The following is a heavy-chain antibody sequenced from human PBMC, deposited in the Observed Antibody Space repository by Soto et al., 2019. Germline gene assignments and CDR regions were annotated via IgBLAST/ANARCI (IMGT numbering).Heavy chain of an antibody. CDR2: IYHSGST. D-gene: IGHD3-10*01. Sequence: PSETLSLTCAVSGGSISSSNWWSWVRQPPGKGLEWIGEIYHSGSTNYNPSLKSRVTISVDKSKNQFSLKLSSVTAADTAVYYCARSYMVRGVANWFDPWGQRTLVTVSS. J-gene: IGHJ5*02. V-gene: IGHV4-4*02. CDR1: GGSISSSNW. CDR3: ARSYMVRGVANWFDP.